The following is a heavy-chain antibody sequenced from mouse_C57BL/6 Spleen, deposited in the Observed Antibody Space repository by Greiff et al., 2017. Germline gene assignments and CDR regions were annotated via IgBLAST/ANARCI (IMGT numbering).Heavy chain of an antibody. Sequence: QVQLKQSGAELVKPGASVKISCKASGYAFSSYWMNWVKQRPGKGLEWIGQIYPGDGDTKYNGKFKGKATLTADKASSTAYMQLSSLTSEYSAVYFCARWLLNFYAMDYWGQGTSVTVSS. V-gene: IGHV1-80*01. D-gene: IGHD2-3*01. CDR3: ARWLLNFYAMDY. CDR2: IYPGDGDT. CDR1: GYAFSSYW. J-gene: IGHJ4*01.